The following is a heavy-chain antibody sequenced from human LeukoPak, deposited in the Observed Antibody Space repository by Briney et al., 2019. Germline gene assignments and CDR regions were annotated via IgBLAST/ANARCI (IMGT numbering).Heavy chain of an antibody. CDR2: IYSSGSS. J-gene: IGHJ5*02. D-gene: IGHD5-12*01. CDR3: ARERAGSGYSGHDGGWFDP. CDR1: GGSISSYY. V-gene: IGHV4-4*07. Sequence: NPSETLSLTCTVSGGSISSYYCSWIRQPAGKELEWIGRIYSSGSSSFNPSLKSRVTMSVDTSKNQFSLKLSSVTAADTAVYYCARERAGSGYSGHDGGWFDPWGQGTLVTVSS.